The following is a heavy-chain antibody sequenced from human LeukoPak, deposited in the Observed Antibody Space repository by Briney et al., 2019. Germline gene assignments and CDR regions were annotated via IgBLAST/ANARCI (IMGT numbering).Heavy chain of an antibody. CDR2: IHPGDSDI. V-gene: IGHV5-51*01. CDR1: GYSFTNYW. D-gene: IGHD3-22*01. Sequence: GESLKISCKGSGYSFTNYWIGWVRQMPGKGLEWMGIIHPGDSDIRYRPSFQGQVTISADKSISTAYLQWSSLKASDTAMYYCARHGDYYDSSGYYGYNWFDPWGQGTLVTVSS. J-gene: IGHJ5*02. CDR3: ARHGDYYDSSGYYGYNWFDP.